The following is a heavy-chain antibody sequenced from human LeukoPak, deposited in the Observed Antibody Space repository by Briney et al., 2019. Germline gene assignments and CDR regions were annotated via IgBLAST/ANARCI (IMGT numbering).Heavy chain of an antibody. D-gene: IGHD2-2*01. CDR3: ARAQRYCGSTSCYAPVAF. CDR1: GYTFTSYD. CDR2: MNPNSGNT. J-gene: IGHJ4*02. V-gene: IGHV1-8*01. Sequence: GSVTVSCKASGYTFTSYDINWVRQAPGQGVEWRGWMNPNSGNTDYAQKFKGRVTMTRNTSITTAYMELSSLRSEDTAVHYCARAQRYCGSTSCYAPVAFWGQGTLVTVSS.